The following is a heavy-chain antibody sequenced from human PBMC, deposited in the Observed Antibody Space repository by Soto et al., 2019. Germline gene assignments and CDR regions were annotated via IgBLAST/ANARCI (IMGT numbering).Heavy chain of an antibody. J-gene: IGHJ4*02. CDR3: ARVGLEQLALYYFDY. Sequence: QVQLQESGPGLVKPSQTLSLTCTVSGGSISSGGYYWSWIRQHPGKGLEWIGYIYYSGSTYYNPSLNSRVTISVVTSKNQFSLKLSSVTAADTAVYYCARVGLEQLALYYFDYWGQGTLVTVSS. CDR2: IYYSGST. CDR1: GGSISSGGYY. D-gene: IGHD6-13*01. V-gene: IGHV4-31*03.